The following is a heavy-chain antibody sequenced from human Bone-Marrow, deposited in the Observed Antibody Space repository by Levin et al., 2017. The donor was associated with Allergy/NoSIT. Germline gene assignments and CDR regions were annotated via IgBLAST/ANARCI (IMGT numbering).Heavy chain of an antibody. Sequence: SETLSLTCSVSGGSISTYYWSWIRQTPGKGLEWIGYAFDSGSTNYNPSLRSRVSMSVDTSKNEFSLKLSSVTAADTAKYYCARDRGPYSSSGGLYDHYYVMDVWGKGTTVTVSS. V-gene: IGHV4-59*01. CDR3: ARDRGPYSSSGGLYDHYYVMDV. J-gene: IGHJ6*04. CDR2: AFDSGST. D-gene: IGHD6-6*01. CDR1: GGSISTYY.